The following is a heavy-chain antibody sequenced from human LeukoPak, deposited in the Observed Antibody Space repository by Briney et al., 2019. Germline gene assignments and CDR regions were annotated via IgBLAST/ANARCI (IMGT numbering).Heavy chain of an antibody. J-gene: IGHJ5*02. CDR1: GGSFSGYY. CDR3: AYWLSTVGWFDP. D-gene: IGHD3-9*01. Sequence: SETLSLTCAVYGGSFSGYYWSWIRQPPGKGLEWIGEINHSGSTNYNPSLKSRVTISVDTSKNQFSLKLSSVTAADAAVYYCAYWLSTVGWFDPWGQGTLVTVSS. V-gene: IGHV4-34*01. CDR2: INHSGST.